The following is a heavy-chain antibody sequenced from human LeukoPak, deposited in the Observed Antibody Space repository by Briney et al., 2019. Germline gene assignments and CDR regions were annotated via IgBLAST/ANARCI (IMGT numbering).Heavy chain of an antibody. CDR2: INSDGSST. CDR3: ARSPPYNWNYGNYFDY. V-gene: IGHV3-74*01. D-gene: IGHD1-7*01. J-gene: IGHJ4*02. Sequence: GGSLRLSCAASGFTFSSYGMHWVRQAPGKGLVWVSRINSDGSSTSYADSVKGRFTISRDNAKNTLYLQMNSLRAEDTAVYYCARSPPYNWNYGNYFDYWGQGTPVTVSS. CDR1: GFTFSSYG.